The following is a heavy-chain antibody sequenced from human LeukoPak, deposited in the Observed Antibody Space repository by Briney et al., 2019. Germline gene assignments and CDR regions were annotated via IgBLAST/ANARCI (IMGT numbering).Heavy chain of an antibody. D-gene: IGHD5-12*01. CDR2: ISSSGSTI. J-gene: IGHJ4*02. V-gene: IGHV3-48*03. CDR3: AREVEYSGYDYVPPVDS. CDR1: GFTFSSYE. Sequence: GGSLRLSCAASGFTFSSYEMNWVRQAPGKGLEWVSYISSSGSTIYYADSVKGRFTISRDNAKNSLYLQMNSLRAEDTAVYYCAREVEYSGYDYVPPVDSWGQETLVTVSS.